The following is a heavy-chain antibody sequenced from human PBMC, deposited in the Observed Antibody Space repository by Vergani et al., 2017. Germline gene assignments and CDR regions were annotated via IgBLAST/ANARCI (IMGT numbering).Heavy chain of an antibody. J-gene: IGHJ4*02. CDR2: INPNSGGT. CDR1: GYTFTGYY. Sequence: QVQLVQSGAEVKKPGASVKVSCKASGYTFTGYYMHWVRQAPGQGLECMRRINPNSGGTNYAKKFQGRVTMTRDTSISTAYMELSRLRSDDTAVYDCARTMYQLLASASDYWGQGTLVTVSS. D-gene: IGHD2-2*01. CDR3: ARTMYQLLASASDY. V-gene: IGHV1-2*06.